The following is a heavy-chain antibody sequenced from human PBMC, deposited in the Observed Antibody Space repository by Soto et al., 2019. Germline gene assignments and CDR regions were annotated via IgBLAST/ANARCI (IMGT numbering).Heavy chain of an antibody. D-gene: IGHD2-15*01. J-gene: IGHJ4*02. Sequence: KASETLSLTCTVSGGSVSSSSYYWNWIRQPPGKGLEWIAYIYYTGSTNYNPSLKSRVSISIDTSKNQFSLNLSSVSAADTAVYYCARAGFCRGGSCSFDYFDYWGQGXLVTVSS. CDR3: ARAGFCRGGSCSFDYFDY. CDR2: IYYTGST. V-gene: IGHV4-61*01. CDR1: GGSVSSSSYY.